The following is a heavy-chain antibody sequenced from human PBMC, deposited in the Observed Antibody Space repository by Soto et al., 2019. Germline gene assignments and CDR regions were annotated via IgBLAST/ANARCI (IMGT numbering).Heavy chain of an antibody. J-gene: IGHJ4*02. CDR1: GFSFRNFG. V-gene: IGHV3-23*01. CDR2: VSGSGGNT. Sequence: HPGGSLRLSCIGSGFSFRNFGMSWIRQAPGKGLEWVSAVSGSGGNTYYADSVQGRFTISRDNSKNMLNLQMNSLRAEDTAVYYCAKLNLFVSAAAGRGPFDYWGQG. CDR3: AKLNLFVSAAAGRGPFDY. D-gene: IGHD6-13*01.